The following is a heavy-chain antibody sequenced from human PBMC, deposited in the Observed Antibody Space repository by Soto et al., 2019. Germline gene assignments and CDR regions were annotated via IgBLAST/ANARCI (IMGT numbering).Heavy chain of an antibody. V-gene: IGHV2-5*02. D-gene: IGHD3-10*01. CDR2: IYWDDDK. CDR3: AHRRYGFGELSFDY. CDR1: GFSLSTSGAG. J-gene: IGHJ4*02. Sequence: QITLKESGPTLVKPTQTLTLTCSFSGFSLSTSGAGGGWIRQPPGKALEWLALIYWDDDKRYSPSLKSRLTITKDTSKNQVVLTMTNMDPVDTATYYCAHRRYGFGELSFDYWGQGTLVTVSS.